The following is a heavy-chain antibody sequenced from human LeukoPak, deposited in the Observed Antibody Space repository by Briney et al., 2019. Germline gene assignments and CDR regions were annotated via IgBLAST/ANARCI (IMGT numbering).Heavy chain of an antibody. Sequence: PGGSLRLSCAASGFTVSSNYMSWVRQAPGKGLEWVSVIYSGGSTYYADSVKGRFTISRDNSKNTLYLQMNSLRAEDTAVYYCARNYDFWSGNLYYFDYWGQGTLVTVSS. CDR2: IYSGGST. J-gene: IGHJ4*02. CDR3: ARNYDFWSGNLYYFDY. CDR1: GFTVSSNY. D-gene: IGHD3-3*01. V-gene: IGHV3-66*01.